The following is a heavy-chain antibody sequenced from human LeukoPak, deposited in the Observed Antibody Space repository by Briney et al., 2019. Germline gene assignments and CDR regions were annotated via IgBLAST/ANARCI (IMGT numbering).Heavy chain of an antibody. CDR1: GFTLINFG. CDR3: ASDYPLYYYYMDV. Sequence: GGSLRLSCAASGFTLINFGMSWVRQAPGKGLEWVASIHGSSPSAAGTTFYADSVKGRFSISGDNSKNTLYLQMNTLRVEGSAVYYCASDYPLYYYYMDVWGKGTTVTVSS. J-gene: IGHJ6*03. D-gene: IGHD4-11*01. CDR2: IHGSSPSAAGTT. V-gene: IGHV3-23*01.